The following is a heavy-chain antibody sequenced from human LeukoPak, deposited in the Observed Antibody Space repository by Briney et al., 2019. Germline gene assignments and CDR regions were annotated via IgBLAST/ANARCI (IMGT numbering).Heavy chain of an antibody. J-gene: IGHJ4*02. V-gene: IGHV4-34*01. CDR1: GGSFSGYY. Sequence: SETLSLTCAVYGGSFSGYYWSWIRQPPGKGLEWIGEINHSGSTNYNPSLKSRVTISVDTSKNQFSLRLSSVTAADTAVYYCARGFRGDNFDFWGQGTLVTVSS. CDR2: INHSGST. CDR3: ARGFRGDNFDF. D-gene: IGHD4-17*01.